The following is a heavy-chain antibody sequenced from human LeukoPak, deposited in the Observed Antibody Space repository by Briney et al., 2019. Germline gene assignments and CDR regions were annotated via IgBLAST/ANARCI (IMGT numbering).Heavy chain of an antibody. D-gene: IGHD2/OR15-2a*01. V-gene: IGHV1-18*01. CDR3: ARGGNRHWFDP. Sequence: ASVKVSCKASGYSFISYGISWVRQAPGQGLEWMGWISTHSGNTNYAQKLQGRVTMTTDTSTSTAYMEMRSLKSDDTVVYYCARGGNRHWFDPWGQGTLVTVSS. J-gene: IGHJ5*02. CDR2: ISTHSGNT. CDR1: GYSFISYG.